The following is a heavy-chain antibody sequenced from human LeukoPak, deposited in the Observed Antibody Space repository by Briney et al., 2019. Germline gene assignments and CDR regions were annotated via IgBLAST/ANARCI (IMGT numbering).Heavy chain of an antibody. CDR2: ISGGGGTT. J-gene: IGHJ4*02. V-gene: IGHV3-23*01. Sequence: GGSLRLSCAASGFTFSSFAMTWVRQAPGKGLEWVSAISGGGGTTYYADSVKGRFTISRDSSKNTLYVQMNSLRAEDTAVYYCAKGYSAYDYYFDSWGQGTLVTVSS. CDR1: GFTFSSFA. D-gene: IGHD5-12*01. CDR3: AKGYSAYDYYFDS.